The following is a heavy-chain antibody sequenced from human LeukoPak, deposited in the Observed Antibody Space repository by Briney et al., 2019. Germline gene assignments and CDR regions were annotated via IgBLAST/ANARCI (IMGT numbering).Heavy chain of an antibody. CDR3: AGVDDSSGYYLN. Sequence: PSETLSLTCTVSGGSISSYYWSWIRQPAGKGLEWIGRIYTSGSTDYNPSLKSRVTMSVDTSKNQFSLKLSSVTAADTAVYYCAGVDDSSGYYLNWGQGTLVTVSS. V-gene: IGHV4-4*07. CDR2: IYTSGST. D-gene: IGHD3-22*01. J-gene: IGHJ4*02. CDR1: GGSISSYY.